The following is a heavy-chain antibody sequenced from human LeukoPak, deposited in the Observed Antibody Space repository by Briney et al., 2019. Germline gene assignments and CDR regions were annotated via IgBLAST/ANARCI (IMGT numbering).Heavy chain of an antibody. D-gene: IGHD3-22*01. CDR2: IIPILGIA. V-gene: IGHV1-69*04. CDR3: ARDYYDSSGYYPFRAFDI. CDR1: GGTFSSYA. J-gene: IGHJ3*02. Sequence: SVKVSCKASGGTFSSYAISWVRQAPGQGLEWMGRIIPILGIANYAQKFQGRVTITADKSTSTAYMELSSLRSEDTAVYYCARDYYDSSGYYPFRAFDIWGQGTMVTVSS.